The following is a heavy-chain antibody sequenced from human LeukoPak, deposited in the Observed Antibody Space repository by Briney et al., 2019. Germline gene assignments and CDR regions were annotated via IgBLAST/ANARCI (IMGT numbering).Heavy chain of an antibody. D-gene: IGHD3-3*01. CDR1: GFTFSSYA. Sequence: GGSLRLSCAASGFTFSSYAMSWVRQAPGKGLEWVSAISGSGGSTYYADSVKGRFIISRDNSKNTLYLQMNSLRAEDTAVYYCAKDRWLDYTTSSRPFDHWGQGTRVTVSS. CDR3: AKDRWLDYTTSSRPFDH. J-gene: IGHJ4*02. V-gene: IGHV3-23*01. CDR2: ISGSGGST.